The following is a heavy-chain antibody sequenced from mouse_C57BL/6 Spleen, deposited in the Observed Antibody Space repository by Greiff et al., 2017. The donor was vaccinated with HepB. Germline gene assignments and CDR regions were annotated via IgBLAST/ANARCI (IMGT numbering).Heavy chain of an antibody. CDR2: INPSTGGT. CDR3: ARIGGSSPWFAY. V-gene: IGHV1-42*01. Sequence: EVKLVESGPELVKPGASVKISCKASGYSFTGYYMNWVKQSPEKSLEWIGEINPSTGGTTYNQKFKAKATLTVDKSSSTAYMQLKSLTSEDSAVYYCARIGGSSPWFAYWGQWPLVTVSA. J-gene: IGHJ3*01. CDR1: GYSFTGYY. D-gene: IGHD1-1*01.